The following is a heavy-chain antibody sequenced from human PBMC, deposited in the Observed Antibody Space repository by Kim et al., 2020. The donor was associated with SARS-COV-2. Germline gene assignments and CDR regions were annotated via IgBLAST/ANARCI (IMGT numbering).Heavy chain of an antibody. CDR2: MNCNTGHT. V-gene: IGHV1-8*01. D-gene: IGHD5-18*01. J-gene: IGHJ4*02. Sequence: ASVKVSCKASGYTFSSYDFNWVRQAPGQGLEWMGWMNCNTGHTGYAQKFQGRVTMTTDTSTSTAYMELSSLTSEDTAVYYCTRNTAETGDFDYWGQGTLVTVSS. CDR3: TRNTAETGDFDY. CDR1: GYTFSSYD.